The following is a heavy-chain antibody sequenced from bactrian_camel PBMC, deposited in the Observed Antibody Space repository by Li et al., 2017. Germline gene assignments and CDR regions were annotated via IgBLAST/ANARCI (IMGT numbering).Heavy chain of an antibody. D-gene: IGHD6*01. Sequence: QVQLVESGGGSVQAGGSLRLSCAASEDIFTTYCMGWFRQPPGQEREAVAAIATDGSTTCADSVKGRFTISKDKAKNTLYLQMNSLKPEDTAIYYCAAARQFPFRRCGSAETVDYWGQGTQVTVS. CDR2: IATDGST. CDR1: EDIFTTYC. CDR3: AAARQFPFRRCGSAETVDY. V-gene: IGHV3S53*01. J-gene: IGHJ4*01.